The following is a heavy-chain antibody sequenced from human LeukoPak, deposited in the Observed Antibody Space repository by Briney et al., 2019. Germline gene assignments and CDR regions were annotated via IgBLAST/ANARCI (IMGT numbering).Heavy chain of an antibody. CDR3: TRDSGLTGYDLLDY. J-gene: IGHJ4*02. V-gene: IGHV3-7*01. CDR1: GFPFSTYW. Sequence: GGSLRLSCAASGFPFSTYWITWVRHAPGKGLEWVANIKNDGSAKYYVYSVKGRFTISRDNAENSLFLQMNSLRVEDTAIYYCTRDSGLTGYDLLDYWGQGTLVTVSS. CDR2: IKNDGSAK. D-gene: IGHD5-12*01.